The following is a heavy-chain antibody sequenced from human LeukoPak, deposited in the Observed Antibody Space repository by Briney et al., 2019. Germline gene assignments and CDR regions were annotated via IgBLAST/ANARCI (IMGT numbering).Heavy chain of an antibody. CDR1: GFTFSSYE. D-gene: IGHD5-24*01. CDR2: ITSSGSTI. V-gene: IGHV3-48*03. J-gene: IGHJ4*02. Sequence: PGGSLRLSCAASGFTFSSYEMNWVRQAPGKGLEWVSYITSSGSTIYYADSVKGRFTISRDNSKNTLYLQMNSLRAEDTAVYYCAKTPVRDGYTPDYWGQGTLVTVSS. CDR3: AKTPVRDGYTPDY.